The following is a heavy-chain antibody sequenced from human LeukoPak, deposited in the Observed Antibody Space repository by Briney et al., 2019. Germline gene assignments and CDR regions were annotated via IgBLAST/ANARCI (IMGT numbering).Heavy chain of an antibody. J-gene: IGHJ4*02. CDR3: ARGGGYNYGTFDY. CDR2: IDPRDSYT. V-gene: IGHV5-10-1*01. D-gene: IGHD5-18*01. CDR1: GYSFTSYW. Sequence: GESLKISCKGSGYSFTSYWISWVRQMPGKGLEWMGRIDPRDSYTNYSPSFQGHVTISADKSISTAYLQWSSLKASDTAMYYCARGGGYNYGTFDYWGQGTLVTVSS.